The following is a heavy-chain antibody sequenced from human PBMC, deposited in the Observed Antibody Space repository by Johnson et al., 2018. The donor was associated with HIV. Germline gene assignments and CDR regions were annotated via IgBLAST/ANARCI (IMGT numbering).Heavy chain of an antibody. J-gene: IGHJ3*02. V-gene: IGHV3-30*18. D-gene: IGHD3-10*01. CDR1: GFTFSSYG. CDR2: ISYDGSNK. Sequence: QVQLMESGGGVVQPGRSLRLSCAASGFTFSSYGMYWVRQAPGKGLEWVAVISYDGSNKYYADSVKGRFTISRDNSKNTLYLQMNSLRAEDTAVYYCAKGSYYYASGSYYNGKAFDIWCQGTMVTVSS. CDR3: AKGSYYYASGSYYNGKAFDI.